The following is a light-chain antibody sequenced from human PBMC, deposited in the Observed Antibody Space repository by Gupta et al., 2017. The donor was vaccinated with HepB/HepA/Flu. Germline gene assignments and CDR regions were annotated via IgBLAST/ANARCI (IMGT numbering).Light chain of an antibody. Sequence: DIQMTQSPSSLSASVGDRVTITCRASQSISTYLNWYQQKPGKAPILLIYDASSLQSGVPSRFSGSGSGTEFTLTISRLQPEDFATYYCQQRYISPRTFGQGTKVEIK. CDR3: QQRYISPRT. V-gene: IGKV1-39*01. CDR1: QSISTY. CDR2: DAS. J-gene: IGKJ1*01.